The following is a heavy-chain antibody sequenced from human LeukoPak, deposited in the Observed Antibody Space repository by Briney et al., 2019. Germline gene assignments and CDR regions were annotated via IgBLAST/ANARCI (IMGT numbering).Heavy chain of an antibody. D-gene: IGHD1-7*01. CDR3: ARGLAGTTYYYGMDV. V-gene: IGHV4-34*01. Sequence: PSETLSLTCAVYGGSFSGYYWSWIRQPPGKGLEWIGEINHSGSTNYNPSLKSRVTISVETSKNQFSLKLSSVTAADTAVYYCARGLAGTTYYYGMDVWGQGTTVTVSS. CDR2: INHSGST. CDR1: GGSFSGYY. J-gene: IGHJ6*02.